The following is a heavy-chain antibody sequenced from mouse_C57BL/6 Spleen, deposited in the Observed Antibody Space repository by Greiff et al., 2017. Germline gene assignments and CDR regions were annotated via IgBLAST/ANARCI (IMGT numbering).Heavy chain of an antibody. V-gene: IGHV1-64*01. D-gene: IGHD1-1*01. CDR1: GYTFTSYW. J-gene: IGHJ2*01. CDR2: IHPNSGST. Sequence: VKLQQPGAELVKPGASVKLSCKASGYTFTSYWMHWVKQRPGQGLEWIGMIHPNSGSTNYNEKFKSKATLTVDKSSSTAYMQLSSLTSEDSAVYYCARLGGYYGYFDYWGQGTTLTVSS. CDR3: ARLGGYYGYFDY.